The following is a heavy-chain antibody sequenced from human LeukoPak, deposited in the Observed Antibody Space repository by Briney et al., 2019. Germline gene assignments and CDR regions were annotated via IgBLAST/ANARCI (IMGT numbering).Heavy chain of an antibody. CDR1: GFTVSSNY. CDR3: ARERAAAVDY. D-gene: IGHD6-13*01. V-gene: IGHV3-66*01. CDR2: IYSGGST. J-gene: IGHJ4*02. Sequence: GGSLRLSCAASGFTVSSNYMSWVRQAPGKGPEWVSVIYSGGSTYYADSVKGRFTISRDNSKNTLYLQMNSLRAEDTAVHYCARERAAAVDYWGQGTLVTVSS.